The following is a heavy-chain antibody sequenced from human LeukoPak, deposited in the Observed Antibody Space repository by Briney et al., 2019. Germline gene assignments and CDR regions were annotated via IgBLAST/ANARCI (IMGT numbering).Heavy chain of an antibody. V-gene: IGHV3-33*06. CDR3: AKGYSTRGYFDS. CDR1: GFTFDTYA. CDR2: IWYDGSRK. D-gene: IGHD2-15*01. Sequence: PGGSLRLSCAASGFTFDTYAMHWVRQAPGEGLEWMAVIWYDGSRKEYADSVKGRFTVSRDNSKNTLDMQMNSLRAEDTAVYYCAKGYSTRGYFDSWGQGTLVTVSS. J-gene: IGHJ4*02.